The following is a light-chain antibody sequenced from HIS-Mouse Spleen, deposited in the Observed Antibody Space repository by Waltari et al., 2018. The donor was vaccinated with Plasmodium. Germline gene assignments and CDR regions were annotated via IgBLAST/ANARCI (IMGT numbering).Light chain of an antibody. J-gene: IGLJ3*02. CDR1: ALPKKY. Sequence: SYELTQPPSVSVSPGQTARITCSGDALPKKYAYWYQQKSGQAPVLVIYEDSKRPSGNPGRCSGSRSGTMATLTISGAQVEDEADYYCYSTDSSGNHRVFGGGTKLTVL. CDR2: EDS. V-gene: IGLV3-10*01. CDR3: YSTDSSGNHRV.